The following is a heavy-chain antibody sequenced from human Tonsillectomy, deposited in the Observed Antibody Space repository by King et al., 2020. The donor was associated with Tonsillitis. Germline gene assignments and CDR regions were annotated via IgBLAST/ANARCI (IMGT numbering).Heavy chain of an antibody. D-gene: IGHD1-26*01. J-gene: IGHJ3*02. Sequence: QLQESGPGLVKPSETLSLTCNVSGGSVSSHYWSWIRQPPGKGLEWIGFIYYSGSTSYNPSLKSRVTISVDTSKNQFSLKLSSVTAADTAVYYCARRPRRGSYYPGTFDIWGQATMVTVSS. CDR1: GGSVSSHY. CDR3: ARRPRRGSYYPGTFDI. V-gene: IGHV4-59*08. CDR2: IYYSGST.